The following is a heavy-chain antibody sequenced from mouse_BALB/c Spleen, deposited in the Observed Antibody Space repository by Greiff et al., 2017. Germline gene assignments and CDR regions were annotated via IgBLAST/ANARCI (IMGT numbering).Heavy chain of an antibody. CDR1: GFTFSSFG. CDR2: ISSGSSTI. J-gene: IGHJ2*01. V-gene: IGHV5-17*02. D-gene: IGHD2-3*01. CDR3: ARSEDGYYFDY. Sequence: DVKLVESGGGLVQPGGSRKLSCAASGFTFSSFGMHWVRQAPEKGLEWVAYISSGSSTIYYADTVKGRFTISRDNPKNTLFLQMTSLRSEDTAMYYCARSEDGYYFDYWGQGTTLTVSS.